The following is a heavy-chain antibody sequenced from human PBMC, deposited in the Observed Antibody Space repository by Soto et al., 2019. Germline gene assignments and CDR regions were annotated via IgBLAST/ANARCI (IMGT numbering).Heavy chain of an antibody. CDR2: INAANGDT. Sequence: ASVKVSCKASGYTFTSYGIHWVRQAPGQRLEWMGWINAANGDTKYSPKFQGRVTITRDTSASTAYMELSSLRSEDTAVYYCVRRHVSATGVDWFDPWGQGTMVTVSS. V-gene: IGHV1-3*01. J-gene: IGHJ5*02. CDR3: VRRHVSATGVDWFDP. CDR1: GYTFTSYG. D-gene: IGHD6-13*01.